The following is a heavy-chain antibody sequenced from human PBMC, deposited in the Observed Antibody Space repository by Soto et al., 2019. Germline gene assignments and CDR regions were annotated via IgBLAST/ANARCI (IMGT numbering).Heavy chain of an antibody. V-gene: IGHV1-18*01. Sequence: ASLKVSCKASGYTFTSYGISWVRQAPGQGLEWMGWISAYNGNTNYAQKLQGRVTMTTDTSTSTAYMELRSLRSDDTAVYYCARDPGGSWGNNWFDPWGQGTLVTVSS. D-gene: IGHD6-13*01. CDR1: GYTFTSYG. J-gene: IGHJ5*02. CDR3: ARDPGGSWGNNWFDP. CDR2: ISAYNGNT.